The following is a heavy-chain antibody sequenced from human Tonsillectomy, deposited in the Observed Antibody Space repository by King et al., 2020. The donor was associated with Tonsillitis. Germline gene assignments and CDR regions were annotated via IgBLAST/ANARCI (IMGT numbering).Heavy chain of an antibody. V-gene: IGHV3-30*18. CDR3: AKGTDRYFDWSPFDY. CDR1: GFIFNTYG. CDR2: ISYDGSNK. D-gene: IGHD3-9*01. Sequence: VQLVESGGGVVQPGRSLRLSCAASGFIFNTYGMHWVRQAPGKGLEWVAIISYDGSNKYFADSVKGRFTLSRDNSKNTLYLQMNSLRAEDTAVYYCAKGTDRYFDWSPFDYWGQGTLVTVPS. J-gene: IGHJ4*02.